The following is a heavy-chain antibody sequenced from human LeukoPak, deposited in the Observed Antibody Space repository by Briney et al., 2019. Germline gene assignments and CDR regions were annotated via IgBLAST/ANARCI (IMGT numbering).Heavy chain of an antibody. CDR3: ARGKWAWGAARLNWFDP. J-gene: IGHJ5*02. CDR2: ISGSNGNT. CDR1: SYTFTRYG. D-gene: IGHD6-6*01. Sequence: ASVKVSCKASSYTFTRYGISWVRQAPGQGLEWMGWISGSNGNTNYAQKFQGRVSMTADTSTSTAYMELRSLRSDDTAVYYCARGKWAWGAARLNWFDPWGQGTLVTVSS. V-gene: IGHV1-18*01.